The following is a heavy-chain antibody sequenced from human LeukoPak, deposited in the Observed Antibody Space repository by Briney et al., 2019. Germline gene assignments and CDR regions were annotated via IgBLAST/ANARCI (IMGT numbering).Heavy chain of an antibody. CDR1: GFTFRDYA. D-gene: IGHD3-22*01. J-gene: IGHJ4*02. CDR3: AKDTWDSSGYLSL. Sequence: PGGSLRLSCAASGFTFRDYAMHWVRQAPGKGLEWVSGISWHSGSIGYADSVKGRFTISRDNAKNSLYLQMNSLRAEDTALYYCAKDTWDSSGYLSLWGQGTLVTVSS. CDR2: ISWHSGSI. V-gene: IGHV3-9*01.